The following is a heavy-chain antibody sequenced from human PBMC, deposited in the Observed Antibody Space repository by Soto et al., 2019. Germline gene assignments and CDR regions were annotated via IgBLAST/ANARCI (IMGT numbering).Heavy chain of an antibody. V-gene: IGHV1-69*13. Sequence: SVKVACKASGGSFSSYAISWVRQAPGQGLEWMGGIIPIFGTANYAQKFQGRVTITADDSTSTAYMELSSLRSEDTAVYYCASRIAAAGTWFDYWGQGTLVPVSS. CDR1: GGSFSSYA. D-gene: IGHD6-13*01. CDR3: ASRIAAAGTWFDY. J-gene: IGHJ4*02. CDR2: IIPIFGTA.